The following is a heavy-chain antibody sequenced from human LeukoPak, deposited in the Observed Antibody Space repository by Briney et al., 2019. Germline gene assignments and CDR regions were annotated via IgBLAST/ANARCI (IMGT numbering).Heavy chain of an antibody. CDR1: GFTFSSYW. CDR2: VKQDGSEK. D-gene: IGHD4-17*01. Sequence: PGGSLRLSCAASGFTFSSYWMSWVRQAPGKGLEWVANVKQDGSEKYYVDSVKGRFTISRDNAKNSLYLQMNSLRAEDTAVYYCARVKGDYVTGYWGQGTLVTVSS. V-gene: IGHV3-7*01. J-gene: IGHJ4*02. CDR3: ARVKGDYVTGY.